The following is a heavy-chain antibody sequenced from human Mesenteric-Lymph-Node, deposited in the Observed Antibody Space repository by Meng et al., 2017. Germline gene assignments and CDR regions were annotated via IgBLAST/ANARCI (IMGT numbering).Heavy chain of an antibody. CDR2: ISSSSSYI. V-gene: IGHV3-21*04. CDR3: AKDLVVPDMGQFDP. D-gene: IGHD2-2*01. Sequence: GGSLRLSCAASGFTFSSYSMNWVRQAPGKGLEWVSSISSSSSYIYYADSVKGRFTISRDNSKNTLYLQMNSLRAEDTAVYYCAKDLVVPDMGQFDPWGQGTLVTVSS. J-gene: IGHJ5*02. CDR1: GFTFSSYS.